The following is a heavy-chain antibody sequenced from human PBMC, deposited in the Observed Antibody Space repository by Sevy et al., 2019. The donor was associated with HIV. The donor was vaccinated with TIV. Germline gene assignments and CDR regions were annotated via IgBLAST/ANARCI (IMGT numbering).Heavy chain of an antibody. D-gene: IGHD1-7*01. CDR3: ARDDGNYYFHY. V-gene: IGHV3-7*01. CDR1: GFTFSNYG. J-gene: IGHJ4*02. Sequence: GGSLRLSCAASGFTFSNYGMHWVRQVPGKGLEWVANIKQDAGQKYYVDSVKGRFTISRDNAKNSLYLQMNSLRAEDTAVYFCARDDGNYYFHYWGQGTLVTVSS. CDR2: IKQDAGQK.